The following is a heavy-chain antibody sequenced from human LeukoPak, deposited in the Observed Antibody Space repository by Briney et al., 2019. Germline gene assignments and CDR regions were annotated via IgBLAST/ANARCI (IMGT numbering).Heavy chain of an antibody. J-gene: IGHJ4*02. Sequence: GASVKVSCKASGYTFTGYAMHWVRQAPGQRLEWMGWINAGNGNTKYSQKFQGRVTNTRDTSASTAYMELSSLRSEDTAVYYCARSLLSLRYFDWFRYYFDYWGQGTLVTVSS. D-gene: IGHD3-9*01. V-gene: IGHV1-3*01. CDR3: ARSLLSLRYFDWFRYYFDY. CDR1: GYTFTGYA. CDR2: INAGNGNT.